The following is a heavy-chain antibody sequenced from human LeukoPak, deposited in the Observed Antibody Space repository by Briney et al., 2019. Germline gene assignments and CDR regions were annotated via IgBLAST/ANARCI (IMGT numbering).Heavy chain of an antibody. V-gene: IGHV4-34*01. CDR2: INHSGST. CDR3: ARGGPYCSSTSCYTGHYYYYYYMDV. Sequence: SETLSLTCAVYGGSFSGHYWSWIRQPPGKGLEWIGEINHSGSTNYNPSLKSRVTISVDTSKNQFSLKLSSVTAADTAVYYCARGGPYCSSTSCYTGHYYYYYYMDVWGKGTTVTVSS. D-gene: IGHD2-2*02. J-gene: IGHJ6*03. CDR1: GGSFSGHY.